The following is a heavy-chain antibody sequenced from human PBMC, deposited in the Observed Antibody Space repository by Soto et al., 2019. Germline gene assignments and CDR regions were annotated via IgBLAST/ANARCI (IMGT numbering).Heavy chain of an antibody. V-gene: IGHV1-69*11. J-gene: IGHJ6*02. CDR2: IIPTLGKP. CDR3: AIVEGMDKVDYYYVMEV. Sequence: QVQLEQSGAEVRQPGSSVKVSCNASGGSFSTLGLSWLRRAPGQGLEWMGGIIPTLGKPTYAQRFQARVTITADESTRTAYMELTSLTPEDTAIYYCAIVEGMDKVDYYYVMEVWGQGTAVTV. CDR1: GGSFSTLG. D-gene: IGHD5-12*01.